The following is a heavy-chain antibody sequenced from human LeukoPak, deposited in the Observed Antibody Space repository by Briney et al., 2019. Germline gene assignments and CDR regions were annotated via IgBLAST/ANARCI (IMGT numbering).Heavy chain of an antibody. V-gene: IGHV3-7*03. CDR1: GFTFSSFW. CDR3: ARGAPTVTSNYKYYYMDV. D-gene: IGHD4-11*01. J-gene: IGHJ6*03. CDR2: IKQAGSEI. Sequence: GGSLRLSCSAAGFTFSSFWMSWVRQAPGKGLEWVANIKQAGSEIYYVDSVKGRFTISRDNAKHFIYLQMNSLRAEDTALYYCARGAPTVTSNYKYYYMDVWGKGTTVTVSS.